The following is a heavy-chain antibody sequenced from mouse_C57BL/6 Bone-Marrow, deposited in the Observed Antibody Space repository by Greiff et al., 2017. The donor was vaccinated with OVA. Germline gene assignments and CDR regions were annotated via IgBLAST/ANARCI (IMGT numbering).Heavy chain of an antibody. D-gene: IGHD1-1*01. CDR2: ISPSSGNN. CDR3: AIDYGSSWYYVDD. Sequence: VQLQQSGAELARPGASVTLSCKASGYTFTSYGLSWVKQRTGQGLEWLGEISPSSGNNYYNEKIKGKATLTADKSSSTTYMKLRSLTSDDSAVNFCAIDYGSSWYYVDDWGQGTTLTVSS. V-gene: IGHV1-81*01. J-gene: IGHJ2*01. CDR1: GYTFTSYG.